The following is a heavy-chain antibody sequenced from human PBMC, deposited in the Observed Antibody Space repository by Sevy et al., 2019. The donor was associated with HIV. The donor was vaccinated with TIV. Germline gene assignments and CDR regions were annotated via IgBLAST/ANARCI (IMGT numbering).Heavy chain of an antibody. CDR3: VRDKEVGASILDA. V-gene: IGHV3-7*03. CDR2: IKQDGSEA. D-gene: IGHD1-26*01. CDR1: GFTFNNYW. J-gene: IGHJ5*02. Sequence: GGSLRLSCAASGFTFNNYWMTWVRQAPGKGLEWVANIKQDGSEAYYVDSVKGRFTISRDNAKNSLYLQMNSLRDEDTAMYFCVRDKEVGASILDAWGQGTPVTVSS.